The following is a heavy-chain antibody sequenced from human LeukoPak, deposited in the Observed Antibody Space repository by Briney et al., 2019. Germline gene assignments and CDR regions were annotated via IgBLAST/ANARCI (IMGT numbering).Heavy chain of an antibody. D-gene: IGHD1-1*01. Sequence: GGPLRLSCAASGFTFSSYAMSWVRQAPGEGLEWVSAISGSGGSTYYADSVKGRFTIFRDNSKNTLYLQMNSLRAEDTAVYYCAKGSNWNPTTGAFDIWGQGTMVTVSS. J-gene: IGHJ3*02. CDR3: AKGSNWNPTTGAFDI. V-gene: IGHV3-23*01. CDR2: ISGSGGST. CDR1: GFTFSSYA.